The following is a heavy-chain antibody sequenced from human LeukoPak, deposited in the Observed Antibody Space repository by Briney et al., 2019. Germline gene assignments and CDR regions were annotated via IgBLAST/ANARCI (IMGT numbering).Heavy chain of an antibody. CDR3: AKDRVDTPQQWLVL. CDR2: ISGCGGST. Sequence: PGGSLRLSCAASGFTFSSYAMSWVRQAPGKGLEWVSAISGCGGSTYYADSVKGRFTISRDNSKNTLYLKMNSLRAEDTAVYYCAKDRVDTPQQWLVLWGQGNLVTVSS. V-gene: IGHV3-23*01. D-gene: IGHD6-19*01. J-gene: IGHJ4*02. CDR1: GFTFSSYA.